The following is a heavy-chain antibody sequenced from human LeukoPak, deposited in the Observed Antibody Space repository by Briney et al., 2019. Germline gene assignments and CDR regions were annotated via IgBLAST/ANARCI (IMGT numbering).Heavy chain of an antibody. CDR1: GGSISSGSYF. CDR3: ARHGISYDSSGYYDY. CDR2: IYHSGST. Sequence: SETLSLTCTVSGGSISSGSYFWSWIRQPAGKGLEWIGYIYHSGSTNYNPSLKSRVTISVDTSKNQFSLKLSSVTAADTAVYYCARHGISYDSSGYYDYWGQGTLVTVSS. D-gene: IGHD3-22*01. J-gene: IGHJ4*02. V-gene: IGHV4-61*10.